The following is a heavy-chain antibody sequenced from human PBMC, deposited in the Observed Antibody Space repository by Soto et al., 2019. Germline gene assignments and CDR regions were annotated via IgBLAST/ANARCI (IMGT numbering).Heavy chain of an antibody. CDR1: GYTFTSYY. CDR2: INPSGGST. Sequence: QVQLVQSGAEVKKPGASVKVSCKASGYTFTSYYMHWVRQAPGQGLEWMGIINPSGGSTSYAQKFQGRVTMTRHTSTSTVSMELSSLRSEDTAVYYRARGGPVPFDYWGQGTLVTVSS. D-gene: IGHD4-17*01. CDR3: ARGGPVPFDY. V-gene: IGHV1-46*01. J-gene: IGHJ4*02.